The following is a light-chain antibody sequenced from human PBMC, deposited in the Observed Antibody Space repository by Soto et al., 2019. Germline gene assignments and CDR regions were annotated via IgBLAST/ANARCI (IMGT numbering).Light chain of an antibody. CDR1: SGHISYA. J-gene: IGLJ2*01. CDR2: VDSDGSH. CDR3: QTWGTGTVV. V-gene: IGLV4-69*01. Sequence: QLVLAQSPSASASLGASVRLTCSLSSGHISYAIAWHQQLPQKGPRYLMKVDSDGSHRKGDGFPDRFSGSSSGAERYLIISSLQSEDEADYYCQTWGTGTVVFGGGTKLTVL.